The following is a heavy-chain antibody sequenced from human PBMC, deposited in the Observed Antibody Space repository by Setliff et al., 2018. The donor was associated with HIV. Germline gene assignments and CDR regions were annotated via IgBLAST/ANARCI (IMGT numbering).Heavy chain of an antibody. J-gene: IGHJ4*02. CDR3: ARDTRMVGPYYDFWGGPTDY. D-gene: IGHD3-3*01. CDR2: IQHDGTT. CDR1: GFNVTSNY. Sequence: GGSLRLSCATSGFNVTSNYMNWVRQAPGRGLEWVSGIQHDGTTYYADSVKGRFSVSRDMSRNTLYLQMNSLRAEDTAVYYCARDTRMVGPYYDFWGGPTDYWGQGTLVTVSS. V-gene: IGHV3-66*01.